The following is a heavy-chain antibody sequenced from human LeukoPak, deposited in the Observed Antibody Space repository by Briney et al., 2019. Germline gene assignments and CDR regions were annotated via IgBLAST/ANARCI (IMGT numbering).Heavy chain of an antibody. D-gene: IGHD3-10*02. V-gene: IGHV3-23*01. Sequence: GGSLRLSCAASGFTFDNYAMNWVRQAPGKGLEWVSYISGGGAKRHYSDSVKGRFTISRDNPKDTLYLQINNLRAEDTAMYYCAKCSAGYYNDAFDIWGRGTMVTVSS. J-gene: IGHJ3*02. CDR1: GFTFDNYA. CDR2: ISGGGAKR. CDR3: AKCSAGYYNDAFDI.